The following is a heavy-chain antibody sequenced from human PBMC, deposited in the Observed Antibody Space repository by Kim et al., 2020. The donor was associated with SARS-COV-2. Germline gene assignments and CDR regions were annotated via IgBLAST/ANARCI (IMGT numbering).Heavy chain of an antibody. Sequence: SETLSLTCAVYGGSFSGYYWSWIRQPPGKGLEWIGEINHSGSTNYNPSLKSRVTISVDTSKNQFSLKLSSVTAADTAVYYCARVYGGNSENYYYYYMDVWGKGTTVTVSS. D-gene: IGHD2-21*02. V-gene: IGHV4-34*01. CDR1: GGSFSGYY. CDR3: ARVYGGNSENYYYYYMDV. J-gene: IGHJ6*03. CDR2: INHSGST.